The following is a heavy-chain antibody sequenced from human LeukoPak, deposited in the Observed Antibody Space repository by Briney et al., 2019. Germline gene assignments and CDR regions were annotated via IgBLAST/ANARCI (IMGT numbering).Heavy chain of an antibody. CDR1: DYTFTSYG. Sequence: TSVKVSCKASDYTFTSYGISWVRQAPGQGLEWMGWISAYNGNTNYAQKLQGRVTMTTDTSTSTAYMELRSLRSDDTAVYYCARWVSNYWFDPWGQGTLVTVSS. D-gene: IGHD4-11*01. CDR2: ISAYNGNT. J-gene: IGHJ5*02. CDR3: ARWVSNYWFDP. V-gene: IGHV1-18*01.